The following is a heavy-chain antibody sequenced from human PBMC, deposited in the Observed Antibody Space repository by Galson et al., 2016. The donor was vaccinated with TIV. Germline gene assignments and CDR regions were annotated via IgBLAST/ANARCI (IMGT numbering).Heavy chain of an antibody. CDR3: ARMPLPTEYYETSGNSGAFDF. V-gene: IGHV2-70*11. J-gene: IGHJ3*01. D-gene: IGHD3-16*01. CDR2: IDWDDDI. Sequence: PALVKPTQTLILTCTFSGFSLSATGMSVSWIRQPPGKALEWLARIDWDDDIYFSTSLRTRLTISKDTSKNQVVLTMTNMDPVDTATYFCARMPLPTEYYETSGNSGAFDFWGQGTKVTVSS. CDR1: GFSLSATGMS.